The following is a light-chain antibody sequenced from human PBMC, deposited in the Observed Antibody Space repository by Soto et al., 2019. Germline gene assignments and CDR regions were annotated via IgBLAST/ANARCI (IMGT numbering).Light chain of an antibody. J-gene: IGLJ2*01. CDR2: EVS. V-gene: IGLV2-8*01. Sequence: QSVLTQPPSASGSPGQSVTISCTGTSSDVGGYNYVSWYQQYRGKAPKLMIYEVSNRPSGVPDRFSGSKSGNTASLTVSGLQAEDEADYYCSSFAGSTHVVFGGGTKLTVL. CDR3: SSFAGSTHVV. CDR1: SSDVGGYNY.